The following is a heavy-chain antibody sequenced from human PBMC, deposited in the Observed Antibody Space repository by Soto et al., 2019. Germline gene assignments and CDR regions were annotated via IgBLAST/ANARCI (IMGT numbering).Heavy chain of an antibody. Sequence: SSSSSTIYYADSVKGRFTISRDNAKNSLYLQMNSLRDEDTAVYYCARDLRYFDWFEYYYYYYGMDVWGQGTTVTVSS. D-gene: IGHD3-9*01. V-gene: IGHV3-48*02. CDR3: ARDLRYFDWFEYYYYYYGMDV. CDR2: SSSSSTI. J-gene: IGHJ6*02.